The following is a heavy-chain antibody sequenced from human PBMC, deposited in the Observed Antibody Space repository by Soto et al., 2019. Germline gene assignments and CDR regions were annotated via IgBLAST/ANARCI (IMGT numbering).Heavy chain of an antibody. J-gene: IGHJ6*02. D-gene: IGHD2-8*01. Sequence: ASVNVSCKXSGYSFTDYHIHWVRQAPGQGLEWLGRINPKSGGTSTAQKFQGWVTMTTDTSISTASMELTRLTSDDTTIYYCARGDSTDCSNGVCSFFYNHDMDVWGQGTTVTVSS. CDR2: INPKSGGT. CDR3: ARGDSTDCSNGVCSFFYNHDMDV. V-gene: IGHV1-2*04. CDR1: GYSFTDYH.